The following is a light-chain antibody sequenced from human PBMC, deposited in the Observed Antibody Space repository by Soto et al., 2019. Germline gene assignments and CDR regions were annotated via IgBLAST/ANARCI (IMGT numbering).Light chain of an antibody. J-gene: IGKJ5*01. Sequence: ENVLTQSPGTLSLSPGARATLXFRASQNIYSNIAWYQQRPGQAPRLLIYRASTRATGVPARFSGSGSGTDFTLTISRLEPEDFAVYYCQQYGSSITFGQGTRLEIK. V-gene: IGKV3-20*01. CDR2: RAS. CDR3: QQYGSSIT. CDR1: QNIYSN.